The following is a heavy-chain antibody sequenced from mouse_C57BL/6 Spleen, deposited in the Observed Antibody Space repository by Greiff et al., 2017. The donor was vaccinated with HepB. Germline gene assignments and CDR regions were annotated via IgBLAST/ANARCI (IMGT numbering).Heavy chain of an antibody. D-gene: IGHD2-1*01. V-gene: IGHV1-7*01. CDR3: ARCPYGNYQHFDY. CDR1: GYTFTSYW. J-gene: IGHJ2*01. Sequence: QVQLQQSGAELAKPGASVKLSCKASGYTFTSYWMHWVKQRPGQGLEWIGYINPSSGYTKYNQKFKDKATLTADKSSSTAYMQLSSLTYEDSAVYYCARCPYGNYQHFDYWGQGTTLTVSS. CDR2: INPSSGYT.